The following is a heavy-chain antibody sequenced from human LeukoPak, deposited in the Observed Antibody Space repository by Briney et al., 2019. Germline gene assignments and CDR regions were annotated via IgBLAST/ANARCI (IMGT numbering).Heavy chain of an antibody. CDR3: TRGSSSYDSSDFDH. D-gene: IGHD3-22*01. J-gene: IGHJ4*02. CDR1: GFTLNNAL. V-gene: IGHV3-15*01. CDR2: IYRKTDGGTT. Sequence: GGSLILSCSASGFTLNNALMKSVRQAPGKGLELGGRIYRKTDGGTTEYAAPVKGRCTIARDDSKNTVDVQMNSLKPDDTAVYYCTRGSSSYDSSDFDHWGQGTLVTVSS.